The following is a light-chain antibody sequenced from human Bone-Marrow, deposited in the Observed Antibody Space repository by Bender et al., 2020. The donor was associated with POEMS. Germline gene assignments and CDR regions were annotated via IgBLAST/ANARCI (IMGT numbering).Light chain of an antibody. J-gene: IGLJ2*01. CDR1: SSDVGSSYL. Sequence: QSALTQPASVSGSPGQSITISCTGTSSDVGSSYLVSWYQQHPDKAPKLMIYEGTKRPSGVSNRFSGSKSGSTASLTICRGQAEDEAGYYYCSYAGSSTVLFGGGTKLTVL. V-gene: IGLV2-23*01. CDR3: CSYAGSSTVL. CDR2: EGT.